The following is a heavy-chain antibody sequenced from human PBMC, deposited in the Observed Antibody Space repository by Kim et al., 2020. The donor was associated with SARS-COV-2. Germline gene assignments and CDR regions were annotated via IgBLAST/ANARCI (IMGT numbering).Heavy chain of an antibody. CDR1: GYTFTSYA. Sequence: ASVKVSCKASGYTFTSYAMHWVRQAPGQRLEWMGWINAGNGNTKYSQKFQGRVTITRDTSASTAYMELSSLRSEDTAVYYCARDSPYCSSTSCYASDYYYYGMDVWGQGTTVTVSS. J-gene: IGHJ6*02. CDR3: ARDSPYCSSTSCYASDYYYYGMDV. CDR2: INAGNGNT. D-gene: IGHD2-2*01. V-gene: IGHV1-3*01.